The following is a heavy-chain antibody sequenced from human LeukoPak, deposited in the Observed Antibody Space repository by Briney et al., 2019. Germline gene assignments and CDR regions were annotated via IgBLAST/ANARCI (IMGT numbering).Heavy chain of an antibody. Sequence: PGGSLRLSCAASGFTFSSFWMHWVRHSPGEALVWVSGINSDGSSPNYVDSVKGRFTISRDNAKNEFYLQMNSLRADDSAVYYCASGGYGAHMGWGQGILVSVSS. CDR2: INSDGSSP. J-gene: IGHJ4*02. D-gene: IGHD4-17*01. V-gene: IGHV3-74*01. CDR3: ASGGYGAHMG. CDR1: GFTFSSFW.